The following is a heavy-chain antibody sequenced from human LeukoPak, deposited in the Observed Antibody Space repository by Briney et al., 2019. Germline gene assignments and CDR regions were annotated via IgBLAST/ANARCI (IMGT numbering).Heavy chain of an antibody. V-gene: IGHV1-18*01. Sequence: ASVKVSCKASGYTFTSYGISWVRQAPGQGLEWMGWISAYNGNTNYAQKLQGRVTMTTDTSTSTAYMELRSLRSDDTAVYYCARVPVAPLDLRYYYYYMDVWGKGTTVTVSS. CDR1: GYTFTSYG. D-gene: IGHD6-19*01. CDR2: ISAYNGNT. CDR3: ARVPVAPLDLRYYYYYMDV. J-gene: IGHJ6*03.